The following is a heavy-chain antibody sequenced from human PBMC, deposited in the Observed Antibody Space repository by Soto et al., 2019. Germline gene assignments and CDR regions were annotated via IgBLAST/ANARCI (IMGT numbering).Heavy chain of an antibody. CDR3: AKLDGGGY. Sequence: QVQLQESGPGLVTPSGTLSLTCAVSGGSISSSNWWSWVHQPPGKGLEWIGEIYHDGNTHYNPSLKSRVTISVDKSKNHFALIVTSLTAADTAVYYCAKLDGGGYWGQGTLVTVSS. V-gene: IGHV4-4*02. D-gene: IGHD1-1*01. J-gene: IGHJ4*02. CDR2: IYHDGNT. CDR1: GGSISSSNW.